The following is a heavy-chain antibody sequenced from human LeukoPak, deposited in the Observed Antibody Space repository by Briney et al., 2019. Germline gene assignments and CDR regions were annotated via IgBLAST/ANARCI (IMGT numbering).Heavy chain of an antibody. CDR1: GFTFSSYS. V-gene: IGHV3-48*01. CDR3: ASEARDDYGDYLDY. J-gene: IGHJ4*02. Sequence: PGGSLRLSCAASGFTFSSYSMNWVRQAPGKGLEWVSYISSSSSTIYYADSVKGRFTISRDNSKNTLYLQMNSLRAEDTAVYYCASEARDDYGDYLDYWGQGTLVTVSS. D-gene: IGHD4-17*01. CDR2: ISSSSSTI.